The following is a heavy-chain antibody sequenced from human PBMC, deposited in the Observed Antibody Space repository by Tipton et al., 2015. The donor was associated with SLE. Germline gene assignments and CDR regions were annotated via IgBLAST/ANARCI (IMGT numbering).Heavy chain of an antibody. CDR2: INHSGST. CDR3: AGLYSSSWLPFGYYYYGMYV. Sequence: LSLTCAVYGGSFRGYYWSWIRQPPGKGLEWIGEINHSGSTNYNPSLKSRVIISVDTSKNQFSLKLSSVTAAGTAVYYCAGLYSSSWLPFGYYYYGMYVWGQGTTVTVSS. CDR1: GGSFRGYY. D-gene: IGHD6-13*01. V-gene: IGHV4-34*01. J-gene: IGHJ6*02.